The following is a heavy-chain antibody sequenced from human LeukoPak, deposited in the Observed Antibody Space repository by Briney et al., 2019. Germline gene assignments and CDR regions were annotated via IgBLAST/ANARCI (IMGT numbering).Heavy chain of an antibody. V-gene: IGHV1-2*02. CDR3: ARGGPAARLITFGGVTDY. Sequence: ASVKVSCKASGYTFTDYFMNWVRQAPGQGLEWMGWVNPKSGGTVYAQKFQGRVTMTRDTSTSTAYMELRNLRSDDTAVYYCARGGPAARLITFGGVTDYWGQGTLVTVSS. J-gene: IGHJ4*02. CDR1: GYTFTDYF. CDR2: VNPKSGGT. D-gene: IGHD3-16*01.